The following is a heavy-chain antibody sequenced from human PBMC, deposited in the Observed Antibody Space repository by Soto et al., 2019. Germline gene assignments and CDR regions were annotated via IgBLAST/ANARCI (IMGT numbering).Heavy chain of an antibody. CDR3: ASGRWPQLPFY. D-gene: IGHD5-12*01. CDR2: INHSGST. J-gene: IGHJ4*02. Sequence: SETLSLTCAVYGGSFSGYYWTWIRQPPGTGLEWIGEINHSGSTNYNPSLKSRVTISVDTSKNQLSLKLNSVTAADTAVYFCASGRWPQLPFYWGQGTMVTVSS. CDR1: GGSFSGYY. V-gene: IGHV4-34*01.